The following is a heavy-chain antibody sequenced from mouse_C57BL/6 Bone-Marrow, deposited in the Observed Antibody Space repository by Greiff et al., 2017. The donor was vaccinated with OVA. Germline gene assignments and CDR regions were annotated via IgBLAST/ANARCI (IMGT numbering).Heavy chain of an antibody. J-gene: IGHJ4*01. CDR3: ARHGGLRRPAYAMDY. V-gene: IGHV5-2*01. CDR1: EYEFPSHD. CDR2: INSDGGST. D-gene: IGHD2-4*01. Sequence: EVNVVESGGGLVQPGESLKLSCESTEYEFPSHDMSWVRKTPEKRLELVAAINSDGGSTYYPDTMERRFIISRDNTKKALYLQMSSLRSEDTALYYCARHGGLRRPAYAMDYWGQGTSVTVSS.